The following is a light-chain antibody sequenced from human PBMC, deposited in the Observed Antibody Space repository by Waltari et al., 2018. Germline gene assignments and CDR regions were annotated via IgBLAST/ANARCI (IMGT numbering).Light chain of an antibody. CDR3: QQSGSSPT. Sequence: EIVLTQSPGTLSLSPGERATLSCRASQSVTSNFLAWYQQKPGQAPRLFIRGTSTRATGIPDRFSGSGSGTDFTLTISRLEPEDFAVYYCQQSGSSPTFGGGTKVGIK. CDR2: GTS. V-gene: IGKV3-20*01. J-gene: IGKJ4*01. CDR1: QSVTSNF.